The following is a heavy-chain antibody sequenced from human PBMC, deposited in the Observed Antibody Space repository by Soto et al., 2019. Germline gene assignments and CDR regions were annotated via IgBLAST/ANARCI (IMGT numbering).Heavy chain of an antibody. D-gene: IGHD1-1*01. CDR3: VRRNDPYYFDY. CDR2: VYGSDDK. Sequence: QITLQESGPPLVKPTQTLTLTCTFSGFSLTTSALAVGWIRQPPGKALEWLAIVYGSDDKFYSPSLRSRLTIIRDNSKNQVVLLLTDMGPVDTGTYYCVRRNDPYYFDYWGQGTLVTVSS. J-gene: IGHJ4*02. V-gene: IGHV2-5*04. CDR1: GFSLTTSALA.